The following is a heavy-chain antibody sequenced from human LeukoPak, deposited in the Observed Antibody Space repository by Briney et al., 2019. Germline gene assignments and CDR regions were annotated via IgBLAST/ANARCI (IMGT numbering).Heavy chain of an antibody. Sequence: SETLSLTCTVSGGSISSGSYYWSWIRQPAGKGLEWIGRIYTSGSTNYNPSLKSRVTISVDTSKNRFSLKLSSVTAADTAVYYCASIAYGDFYYYYYMDVWGKGTTVTVSS. D-gene: IGHD4-17*01. CDR3: ASIAYGDFYYYYYMDV. V-gene: IGHV4-61*02. CDR2: IYTSGST. J-gene: IGHJ6*03. CDR1: GGSISSGSYY.